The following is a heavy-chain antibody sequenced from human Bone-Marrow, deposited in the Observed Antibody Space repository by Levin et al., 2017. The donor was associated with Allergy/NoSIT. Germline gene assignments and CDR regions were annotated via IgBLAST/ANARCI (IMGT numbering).Heavy chain of an antibody. J-gene: IGHJ6*03. Sequence: GGSLRLSCAASGFTFSNAWMSWVRQAPGKGLEWVGRIKSKTDGGTTDYAAPVKGRFTISRDDSKNTLYLQMNSLKTEDTAVYYCIRSSTSNLGSYYYYYMDVWGKGTTVTVSS. CDR3: IRSSTSNLGSYYYYYMDV. D-gene: IGHD2-2*01. V-gene: IGHV3-15*01. CDR2: IKSKTDGGTT. CDR1: GFTFSNAW.